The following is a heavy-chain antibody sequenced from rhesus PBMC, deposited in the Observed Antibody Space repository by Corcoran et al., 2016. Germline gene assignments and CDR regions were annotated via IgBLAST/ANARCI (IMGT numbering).Heavy chain of an antibody. V-gene: IGHV4-169*01. J-gene: IGHJ4*01. CDR1: GGSISRSY. CDR3: ARGDTAGTVFDY. D-gene: IGHD5-42*01. CDR2: IYGSGSST. Sequence: QLQLQESGPGLVKPSETLSVTCAVSGGSISRSYWSWIRQAPGKGLEWIGYIYGSGSSTNYNPYLKSRVTLSVDTSKNQLSLKLSSVTTADTAVYYCARGDTAGTVFDYWGQGVLVTVSS.